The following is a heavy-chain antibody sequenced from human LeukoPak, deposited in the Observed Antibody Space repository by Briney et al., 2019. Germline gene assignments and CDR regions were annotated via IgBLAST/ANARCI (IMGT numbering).Heavy chain of an antibody. D-gene: IGHD2-2*01. V-gene: IGHV1-69*13. CDR3: ARKGYCSSTSCHYYYYGMDV. CDR1: GGTFSSYA. CDR2: IIPTFGTA. J-gene: IGHJ6*02. Sequence: SVKVSCKASGGTFSSYAISWVRQAPGQGLEWMGGIIPTFGTANYAQKFQGRVTITADESTSTAYMELSSLRSEDTAVYYCARKGYCSSTSCHYYYYGMDVWGQGTTVTVSS.